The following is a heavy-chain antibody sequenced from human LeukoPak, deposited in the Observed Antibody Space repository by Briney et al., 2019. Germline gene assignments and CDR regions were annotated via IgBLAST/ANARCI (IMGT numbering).Heavy chain of an antibody. CDR3: AKDERNWNYNLASQTYD. V-gene: IGHV3-23*01. Sequence: PGGFLRLSCAASGFRFSSYAMSWVRQAPGKGLEWVSAISDSGVSTYYADSVKGRFTVSRDNSKNTLYLQMSSLRAEDTAVYYCAKDERNWNYNLASQTYDWGQGTLVTVSS. CDR2: ISDSGVST. J-gene: IGHJ4*02. CDR1: GFRFSSYA. D-gene: IGHD1-7*01.